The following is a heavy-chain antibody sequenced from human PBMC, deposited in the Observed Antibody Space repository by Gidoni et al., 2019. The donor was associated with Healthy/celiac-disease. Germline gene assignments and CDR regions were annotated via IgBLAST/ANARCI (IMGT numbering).Heavy chain of an antibody. V-gene: IGHV1-2*06. J-gene: IGHJ4*02. CDR2: INTNSGVT. Sequence: QVQLEQSGSAVKKPGASVTVSCKTSGSTFTGYYMHWVRQAPGQGLEWMGRINTNSGVTNYAQKFQGRVTMPRDTSISTAYMELSRLRSDDTAVYYCASLKAAVVGFDYWGQGTLVTVSS. D-gene: IGHD2-15*01. CDR1: GSTFTGYY. CDR3: ASLKAAVVGFDY.